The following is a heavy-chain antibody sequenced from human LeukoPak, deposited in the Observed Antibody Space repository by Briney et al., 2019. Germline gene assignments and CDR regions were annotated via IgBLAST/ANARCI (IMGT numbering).Heavy chain of an antibody. V-gene: IGHV3-74*01. CDR2: INSDGSAT. D-gene: IGHD6-13*01. CDR3: ARLAAAARNWYFDL. J-gene: IGHJ2*01. CDR1: GFTFSSYW. Sequence: PGGSLRLSCAASGFTFSSYWMHWVRHAPGMGLVWVSRINSDGSATNYADSVKGRFTISRDNAENTLYLQMNSLRAEDTAVYYCARLAAAARNWYFDLWGRGTLVTVSS.